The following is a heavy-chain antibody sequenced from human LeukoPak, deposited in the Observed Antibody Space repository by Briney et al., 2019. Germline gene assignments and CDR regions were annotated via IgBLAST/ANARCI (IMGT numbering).Heavy chain of an antibody. V-gene: IGHV3-20*04. Sequence: GGSLRLSCAASGFTFDDYGMSWVRQAPGKGLEWVSGINWNGGSTGYADSVKGRFTISRDNAKNSLYLQMNSLRAGDTALYYCARERTYYYDSNPDYFDYWGQGTPVTVSS. D-gene: IGHD3-22*01. CDR1: GFTFDDYG. CDR3: ARERTYYYDSNPDYFDY. J-gene: IGHJ4*02. CDR2: INWNGGST.